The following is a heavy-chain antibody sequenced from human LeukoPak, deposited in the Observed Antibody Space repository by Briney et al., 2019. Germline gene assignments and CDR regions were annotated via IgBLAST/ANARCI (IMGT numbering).Heavy chain of an antibody. D-gene: IGHD5-24*01. CDR3: ARDRYGDGFAHFDY. Sequence: GGSLRLSCAASGLTFSDHEMDWVRQAPGKGLDWVGRIGNKVNNYITKYAASVNGRFTISRDDSKNSLSLQLNSVKTEDTAVYYCARDRYGDGFAHFDYWGQGALVTVSS. CDR1: GLTFSDHE. CDR2: IGNKVNNYIT. V-gene: IGHV3-72*01. J-gene: IGHJ4*02.